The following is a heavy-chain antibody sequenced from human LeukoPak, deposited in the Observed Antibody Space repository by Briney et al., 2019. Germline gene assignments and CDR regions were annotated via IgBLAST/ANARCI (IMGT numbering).Heavy chain of an antibody. CDR1: GGSFSGCY. V-gene: IGHV4-34*01. CDR3: ASLQLYLLAFDI. CDR2: INHSGST. J-gene: IGHJ3*02. D-gene: IGHD5-18*01. Sequence: PSETLSLTCAVYGGSFSGCYWSWIRQPPGKGLEWIGEINHSGSTNYNPSLKSRVTISVDTSKNQFSLKLSSVTAADTAVYYCASLQLYLLAFDIWGQGTMVTVSS.